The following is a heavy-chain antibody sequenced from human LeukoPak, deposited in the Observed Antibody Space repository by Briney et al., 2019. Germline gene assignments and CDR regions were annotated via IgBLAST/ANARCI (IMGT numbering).Heavy chain of an antibody. CDR2: IKQDGSEQ. CDR1: GFSFSTYW. V-gene: IGHV3-7*01. J-gene: IGHJ4*02. D-gene: IGHD3-10*01. Sequence: GGSLRLSCAASGFSFSTYWMTWVRQAPGKGLEGVANIKQDGSEQYYVDSVKGRFTISRDNARNSLYLQMNSLRAEDTAVYHCARGTQSRVSGYFDFWGRGALLTVSS. CDR3: ARGTQSRVSGYFDF.